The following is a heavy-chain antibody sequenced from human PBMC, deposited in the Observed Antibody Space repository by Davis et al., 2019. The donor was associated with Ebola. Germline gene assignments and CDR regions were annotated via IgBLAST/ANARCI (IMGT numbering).Heavy chain of an antibody. CDR3: ARVAGVYSSGWEFDY. V-gene: IGHV1-69*13. Sequence: SVKVSCKASGGTFSSYAISWVRQAPGQGLDWMGGIIPFFGTANYAQKFQGRVTITADESTSTAYMELSSLRSEDTAVYYCARVAGVYSSGWEFDYWGQGTLVTVSS. CDR1: GGTFSSYA. D-gene: IGHD6-19*01. CDR2: IIPFFGTA. J-gene: IGHJ4*02.